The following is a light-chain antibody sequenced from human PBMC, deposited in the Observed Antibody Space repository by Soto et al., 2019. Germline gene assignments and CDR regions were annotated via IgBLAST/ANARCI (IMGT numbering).Light chain of an antibody. J-gene: IGLJ1*01. Sequence: QSALTQPASVSGSPGQSITVSCTGTSSDVGGYNYVSWYQQHPGKAPKLMIYDVNNRPSGVSNRFSGSKSGNTASLTISGLRAEDEADYYCSSYTDSGSYVFGTGTKVTVL. CDR1: SSDVGGYNY. V-gene: IGLV2-14*01. CDR2: DVN. CDR3: SSYTDSGSYV.